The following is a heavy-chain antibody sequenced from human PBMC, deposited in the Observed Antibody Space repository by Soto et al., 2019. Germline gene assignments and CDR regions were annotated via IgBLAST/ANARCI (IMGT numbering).Heavy chain of an antibody. CDR2: ISYDGSNK. D-gene: IGHD5-18*01. Sequence: GGSLRLSCAASGFTFSSYAMHWVRQAPGKGLEWVAVISYDGSNKYYADSVKGRFTISRDNSKNTLYLQMDSLRAEDTAVYYGARALKSVDSTMAEAYYYYYGMDVWGQGTTVTVSS. CDR1: GFTFSSYA. J-gene: IGHJ6*02. V-gene: IGHV3-30-3*01. CDR3: ARALKSVDSTMAEAYYYYYGMDV.